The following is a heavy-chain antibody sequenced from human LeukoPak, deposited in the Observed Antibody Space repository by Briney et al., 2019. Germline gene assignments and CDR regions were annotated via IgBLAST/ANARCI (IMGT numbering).Heavy chain of an antibody. J-gene: IGHJ4*02. CDR2: IGANNGDT. V-gene: IGHV1-18*01. CDR3: ARESHETREDY. CDR1: GYTFTSYG. D-gene: IGHD1-1*01. Sequence: GASVKVSCKASGYTFTSYGISWVRQAPGQGLEWMGWIGANNGDTDYPPKLQDRVTMTTDTYTSTAYMELRSLRSDDTAMYYCARESHETREDYWGQGTLVTVSS.